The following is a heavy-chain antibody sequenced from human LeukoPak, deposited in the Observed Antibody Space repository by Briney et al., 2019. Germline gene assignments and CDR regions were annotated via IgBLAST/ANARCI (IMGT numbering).Heavy chain of an antibody. Sequence: GASVKVSCKASGYTFTGYYMHWVRQAPGQGLEWMGWINPNSGGTNYAQKFQGRVTMTRDTSISTAYMELSRLRSDDTAVYYCVGATKGRTEGDAFDIWGQGTMVTVSS. D-gene: IGHD2-2*01. V-gene: IGHV1-2*02. J-gene: IGHJ3*02. CDR2: INPNSGGT. CDR1: GYTFTGYY. CDR3: VGATKGRTEGDAFDI.